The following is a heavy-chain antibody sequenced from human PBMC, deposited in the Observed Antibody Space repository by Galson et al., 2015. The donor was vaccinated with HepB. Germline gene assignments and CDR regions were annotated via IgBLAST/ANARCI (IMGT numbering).Heavy chain of an antibody. Sequence: SLRLSCAASGFTVSSNYMSWVRQAPGKGLEWVSVIYSGGSTYYADSVKGRFTISRDNSKNTLYLQMNSLRAEDTAVYYCAREIGDNPYFDYWGQGTLVTVSS. V-gene: IGHV3-66*01. CDR2: IYSGGST. D-gene: IGHD3-16*01. J-gene: IGHJ4*02. CDR3: AREIGDNPYFDY. CDR1: GFTVSSNY.